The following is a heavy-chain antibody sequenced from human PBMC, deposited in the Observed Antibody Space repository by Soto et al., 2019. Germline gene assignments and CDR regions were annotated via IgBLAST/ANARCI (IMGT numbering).Heavy chain of an antibody. J-gene: IGHJ6*02. CDR2: ISSSGSTI. CDR3: ARSKNWGFPGMDV. D-gene: IGHD7-27*01. Sequence: AGSLPLSCRASGFMFNDYGMHWVRQAPGKGLEWVAYISSSGSTIYYADSVKGRFTISRDNAKNSLYLQMNSLRAEDTAVYYCARSKNWGFPGMDVWGQGTTVTVSS. CDR1: GFMFNDYG. V-gene: IGHV3-48*04.